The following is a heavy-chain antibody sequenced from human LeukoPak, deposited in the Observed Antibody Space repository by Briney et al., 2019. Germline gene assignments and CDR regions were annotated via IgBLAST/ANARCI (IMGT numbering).Heavy chain of an antibody. Sequence: SGTLSLTCAVSGGSISSSNWWSWVRQPPGKGLEWIGEIYHSGSTNYNPSLKSRVTISVDKSKNQFSLKLSSVTAADTAVYYCARHRSGSCYSAFDIWGQGTMVTVSS. CDR1: GGSISSSNW. D-gene: IGHD2-15*01. CDR2: IYHSGST. J-gene: IGHJ3*02. CDR3: ARHRSGSCYSAFDI. V-gene: IGHV4-4*02.